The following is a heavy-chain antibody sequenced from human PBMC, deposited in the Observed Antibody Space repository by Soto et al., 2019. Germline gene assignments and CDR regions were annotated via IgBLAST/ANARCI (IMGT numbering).Heavy chain of an antibody. CDR1: RGSISSSNYY. CDR2: IYYSGST. V-gene: IGHV4-39*01. Sequence: QLQLQESGPGLVKPSETLSLTCTVSRGSISSSNYYWGWIRQPPGKGLEWIGSIYYSGSTYYNPSLKSRVTISVDTSKNQFSLKLSSVTAADTAVYYCATQEVGGSYVYTFDPWGQGTLVTVSS. CDR3: ATQEVGGSYVYTFDP. D-gene: IGHD1-26*01. J-gene: IGHJ5*02.